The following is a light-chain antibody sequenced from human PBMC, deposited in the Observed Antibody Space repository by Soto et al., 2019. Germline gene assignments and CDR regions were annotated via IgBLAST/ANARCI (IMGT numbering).Light chain of an antibody. CDR3: QQFNSYPIT. CDR1: QDIRGA. V-gene: IGKV1-13*02. CDR2: DVS. J-gene: IGKJ5*01. Sequence: AIQVAQSPSSLSASVGDRVTITCRASQDIRGALAWYQQKPGKAPRLLIFDVSTLETGVPSRFSGGGSGTDFTLTISSLQPEDFGTYYCQQFNSYPITIGHGTRLEIK.